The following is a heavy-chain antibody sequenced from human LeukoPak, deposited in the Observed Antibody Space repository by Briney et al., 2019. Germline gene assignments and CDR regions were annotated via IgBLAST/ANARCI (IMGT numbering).Heavy chain of an antibody. CDR2: SYSGGST. Sequence: GGSLRLSCAASGFTVSSNYMSWVRQAPGKGLEWVSVSYSGGSTYYADSVKGRFTISRDNSKNTLYLQMNSLRAEDTAVYYCARMVPNYDFWSGLIPDYFDYWGQGTLVTVSS. V-gene: IGHV3-53*01. D-gene: IGHD3-3*01. CDR1: GFTVSSNY. J-gene: IGHJ4*02. CDR3: ARMVPNYDFWSGLIPDYFDY.